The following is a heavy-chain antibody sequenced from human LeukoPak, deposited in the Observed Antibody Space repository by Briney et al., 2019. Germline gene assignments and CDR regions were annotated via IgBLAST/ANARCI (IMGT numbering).Heavy chain of an antibody. Sequence: GGSLRLSCAASGFTFSSYGMHWVRQAPGKGLEWVAVISYDGSNKYYADSVKGRFTISRDNSKNTLYLQMNSLRAEDTAVYYCVVGWLRGWFDPWGQGTLVTVSS. J-gene: IGHJ5*02. V-gene: IGHV3-30*03. CDR3: VVGWLRGWFDP. CDR1: GFTFSSYG. CDR2: ISYDGSNK. D-gene: IGHD5-24*01.